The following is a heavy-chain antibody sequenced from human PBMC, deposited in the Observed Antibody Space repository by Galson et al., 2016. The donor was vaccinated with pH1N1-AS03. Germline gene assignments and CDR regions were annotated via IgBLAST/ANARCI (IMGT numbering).Heavy chain of an antibody. J-gene: IGHJ4*02. CDR3: ARGILGDAVGLDS. D-gene: IGHD3-16*01. Sequence: SLRLSCAASGFTLRNYWMHWVRQAPGGGLVWVSHINTDETKTYYADSVEGRFAISRDIAKNTVYLQMNSLGPEDTAVYYCARGILGDAVGLDSWGQGTLVTVSS. CDR1: GFTLRNYW. V-gene: IGHV3-74*01. CDR2: INTDETKT.